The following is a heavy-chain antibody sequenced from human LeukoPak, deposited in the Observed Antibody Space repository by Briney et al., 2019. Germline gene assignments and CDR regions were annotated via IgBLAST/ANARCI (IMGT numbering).Heavy chain of an antibody. CDR1: GFTFSSYA. CDR2: ISYDGSNK. J-gene: IGHJ6*02. V-gene: IGHV3-30*04. Sequence: GGSLRLSCAASGFTFSSYAMHWVRQAPGKGLEWVAVISYDGSNKYYADSVKGRFTISRDNSKNTLYLQMNSLRAEDTAVYYCARDWSIAVAGSFRYYYYGMDVWGQGTTVTVSS. D-gene: IGHD6-19*01. CDR3: ARDWSIAVAGSFRYYYYGMDV.